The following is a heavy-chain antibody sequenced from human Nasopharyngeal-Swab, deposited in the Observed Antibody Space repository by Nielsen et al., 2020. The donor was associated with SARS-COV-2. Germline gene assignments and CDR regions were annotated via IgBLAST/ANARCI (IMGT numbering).Heavy chain of an antibody. J-gene: IGHJ4*02. D-gene: IGHD3-22*01. CDR1: GYTFTGYY. V-gene: IGHV1-2*02. Sequence: ASVKVSCKASGYTFTGYYMHWVRQAPGQGLEWMGWINPNSGGTNYAQKFQGRVTMTRDTSTSTAYMELRSLRSDDTAVYYCARDMGYYYDSSGRDYFDYWGQGTLVTVSS. CDR2: INPNSGGT. CDR3: ARDMGYYYDSSGRDYFDY.